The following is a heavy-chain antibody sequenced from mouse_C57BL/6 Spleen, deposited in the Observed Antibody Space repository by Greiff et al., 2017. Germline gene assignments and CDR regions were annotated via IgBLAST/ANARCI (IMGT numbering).Heavy chain of an antibody. Sequence: EVQVVESGGGLVKPGGSLKLSCAASGFTFSSYAMSWVRQTPEKRLEWVATISDGGSYTYYPDNVKGRFTISRDNAKNNLYLQMSHLKSEDTAMYYCARGGGYDPFAYWGQGTLVTVSA. CDR2: ISDGGSYT. CDR1: GFTFSSYA. D-gene: IGHD2-2*01. J-gene: IGHJ3*01. V-gene: IGHV5-4*01. CDR3: ARGGGYDPFAY.